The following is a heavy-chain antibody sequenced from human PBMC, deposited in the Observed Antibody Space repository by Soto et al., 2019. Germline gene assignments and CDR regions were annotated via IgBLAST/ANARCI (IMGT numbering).Heavy chain of an antibody. D-gene: IGHD3-3*01. CDR2: IYSDDTT. Sequence: GXSLRLSCAASGFIVSSNYLSWVRQAPWKGLEWVSVIYSDDTTYYADSVKGRFTISRDNSKNTLYLQMNSLRAEDTAVYYCALNLEWSSISPGCWGQGTLVTVSS. CDR1: GFIVSSNY. CDR3: ALNLEWSSISPGC. J-gene: IGHJ4*02. V-gene: IGHV3-66*01.